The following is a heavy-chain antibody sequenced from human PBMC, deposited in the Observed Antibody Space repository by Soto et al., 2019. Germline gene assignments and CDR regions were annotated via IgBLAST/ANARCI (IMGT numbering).Heavy chain of an antibody. CDR3: ATPLWRYDSSGYYHY. Sequence: EVQLVESGGGLIQPGGSLRLSCAASGFTVSSNYMSWVRQAPGKGLEWVSVIYSGGSTFYADSAKGRFTISRDNSKNTLYLQMNILRAEDTAVYYCATPLWRYDSSGYYHYWGQGTLVTVSS. J-gene: IGHJ4*02. D-gene: IGHD3-22*01. CDR1: GFTVSSNY. V-gene: IGHV3-53*01. CDR2: IYSGGST.